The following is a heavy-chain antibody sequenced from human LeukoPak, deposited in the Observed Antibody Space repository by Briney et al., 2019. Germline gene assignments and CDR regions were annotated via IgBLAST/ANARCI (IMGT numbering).Heavy chain of an antibody. D-gene: IGHD1-26*01. J-gene: IGHJ4*02. V-gene: IGHV3-23*01. CDR3: AKDGWELLDY. CDR1: GGSINSDTYY. CDR2: ISGSGGST. Sequence: LSLTCTVSGGSINSDTYYWTWIRQAPGKGLEWVSAISGSGGSTYYADSVKGRFTISRNNSKNTLYLQMNSLRAEDTAVYYCAKDGWELLDYWGQGTLVTVSS.